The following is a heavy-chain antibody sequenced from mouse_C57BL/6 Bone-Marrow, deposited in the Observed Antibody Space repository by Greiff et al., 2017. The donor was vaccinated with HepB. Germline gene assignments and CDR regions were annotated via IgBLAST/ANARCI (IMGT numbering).Heavy chain of an antibody. CDR1: GYAFSSSW. CDR2: IYPGDGDT. Sequence: VQLQQSGPELVKPGASVKISCKASGYAFSSSWMNWVKQRPGKGLEWIGRIYPGDGDTNYNGKFKGKATLTADKSSSTAYMQLSSLTSEDSAVYFGARDGAYYSNPYFDVWGTGTTVTVSS. CDR3: ARDGAYYSNPYFDV. V-gene: IGHV1-82*01. D-gene: IGHD2-5*01. J-gene: IGHJ1*03.